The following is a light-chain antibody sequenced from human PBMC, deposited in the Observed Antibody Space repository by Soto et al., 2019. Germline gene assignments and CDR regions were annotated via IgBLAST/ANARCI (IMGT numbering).Light chain of an antibody. Sequence: EIVLTQSPGTLSLSPGERATLSCRASQSVSSTYLAWYQHKPGQAHRLLIYGASSRATGIPDRFSGSGSGTDFTLTISRLEPEDFSVYYCQQYGSSPYNFGQGTKLEIK. CDR3: QQYGSSPYN. J-gene: IGKJ2*01. V-gene: IGKV3-20*01. CDR1: QSVSSTY. CDR2: GAS.